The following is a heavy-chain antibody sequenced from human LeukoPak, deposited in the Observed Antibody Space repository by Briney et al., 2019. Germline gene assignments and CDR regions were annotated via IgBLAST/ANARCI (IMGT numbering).Heavy chain of an antibody. Sequence: GGSLRLSCAASGFTFSSYDMDWVRQAPGKGLEWVAVISYDGSNKYYADSVKGRFTISRDNSKNTLYLQMNSLRAEDTAVYYCAEGRRSGWYYFGYWGQGTLVTVSS. V-gene: IGHV3-30*18. J-gene: IGHJ4*02. CDR2: ISYDGSNK. CDR1: GFTFSSYD. CDR3: AEGRRSGWYYFGY. D-gene: IGHD6-19*01.